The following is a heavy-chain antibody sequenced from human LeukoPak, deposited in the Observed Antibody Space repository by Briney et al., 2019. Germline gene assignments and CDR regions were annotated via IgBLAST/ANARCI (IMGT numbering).Heavy chain of an antibody. CDR1: GFTFSSYS. V-gene: IGHV3-21*01. J-gene: IGHJ6*02. CDR2: ISSSSSYI. CDR3: ARVIIAAAGGRGMDV. D-gene: IGHD6-13*01. Sequence: GGSLRLSCAASGFTFSSYSMNWVRQAPGKGLEWVSSISSSSSYIYYADSVKGRFTISRDNAKNSLYLQMNSLRAEDTAVYYCARVIIAAAGGRGMDVWGQGTTVTVSS.